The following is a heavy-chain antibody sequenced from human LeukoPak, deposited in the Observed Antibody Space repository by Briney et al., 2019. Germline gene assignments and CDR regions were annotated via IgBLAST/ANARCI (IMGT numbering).Heavy chain of an antibody. J-gene: IGHJ6*03. Sequence: GGSLRLSCAASGFTFDDYGMSWVRQAPGKGLEWVSGINWNGGNTNYADSVKGRFTISRDNAKRSLYLQMNSLRAEDTALYFCARGYTTMVEGYFYYYLDVWGKGTTVTVSS. CDR1: GFTFDDYG. CDR3: ARGYTTMVEGYFYYYLDV. V-gene: IGHV3-20*04. CDR2: INWNGGNT. D-gene: IGHD5-18*01.